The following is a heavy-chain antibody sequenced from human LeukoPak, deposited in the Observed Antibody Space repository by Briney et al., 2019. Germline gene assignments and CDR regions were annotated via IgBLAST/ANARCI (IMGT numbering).Heavy chain of an antibody. Sequence: ASVKVSCKASGYTFTGYYMHWVRQAPGQGLEWMGIINPSGGSTSYAQKFQGRVTMTRDMSTSTVYMELSSLRSEDTAVYYCARVSLYYYDSSANGAFDIWGQGTMVTVSS. CDR2: INPSGGST. V-gene: IGHV1-46*01. J-gene: IGHJ3*02. CDR1: GYTFTGYY. D-gene: IGHD3-22*01. CDR3: ARVSLYYYDSSANGAFDI.